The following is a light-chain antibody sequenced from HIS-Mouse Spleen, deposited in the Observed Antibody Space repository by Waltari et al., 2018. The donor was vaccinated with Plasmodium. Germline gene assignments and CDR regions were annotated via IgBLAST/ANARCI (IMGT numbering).Light chain of an antibody. CDR2: AVS. V-gene: IGLV2-14*03. Sequence: QSALTQPASVSGSPGQSITIPCPGTSSDVGGYHYGSWYQQHPGKAPKLMIYAVSNRPSGVSNRFSGSKSGNTASLTISGLQAEDEADYYCSSYTSSSTLVFGGGTKLTVL. J-gene: IGLJ2*01. CDR3: SSYTSSSTLV. CDR1: SSDVGGYHY.